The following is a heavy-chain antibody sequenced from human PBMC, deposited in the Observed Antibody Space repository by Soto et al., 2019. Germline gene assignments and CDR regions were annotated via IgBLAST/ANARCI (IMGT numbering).Heavy chain of an antibody. CDR1: GGSFSGYY. CDR2: INHSGST. J-gene: IGHJ4*01. CDR3: ARERFLEWLLQGFDY. Sequence: QVQLQQWGAGLLKPSETLSLTCAVYGGSFSGYYWSWIRQPPGKGLEWIGEINHSGSTNYNPSLKSRVTISVDTSKNQFSLKLSSVTAAETAVYYCARERFLEWLLQGFDYWGQGTLVTVSS. V-gene: IGHV4-34*01. D-gene: IGHD3-3*01.